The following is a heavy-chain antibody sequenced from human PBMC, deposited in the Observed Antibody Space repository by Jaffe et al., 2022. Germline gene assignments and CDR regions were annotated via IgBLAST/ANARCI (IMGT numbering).Heavy chain of an antibody. D-gene: IGHD6-19*01. CDR3: ARETPPYSSGWKNAFDI. J-gene: IGHJ3*02. V-gene: IGHV3-21*01. CDR1: GFTFSSYS. CDR2: ISSSSSYI. Sequence: EVQLVESGGGLVKPGGSLRLSCAASGFTFSSYSMNWVRQAPGKGLEWVSSISSSSSYIYYADSVKGRFTISRDNAKNSLYLQMNSLRAEDTAVYYCARETPPYSSGWKNAFDIWGQGTMVTVSS.